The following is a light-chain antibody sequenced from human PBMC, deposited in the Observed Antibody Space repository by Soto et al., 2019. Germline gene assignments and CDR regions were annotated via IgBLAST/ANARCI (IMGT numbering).Light chain of an antibody. CDR1: QSIGDS. CDR3: QQYNGYSRT. CDR2: DVS. V-gene: IGKV1-5*01. J-gene: IGKJ1*01. Sequence: DIQMTQSPSTLSASVGDRVTITCRASQSIGDSLAWYQQKPGKAPYLLISDVSSLARGVPSRFSGSGSGKEFTLTISIMQPDDFATFCCQQYNGYSRTFGQGTKVDI.